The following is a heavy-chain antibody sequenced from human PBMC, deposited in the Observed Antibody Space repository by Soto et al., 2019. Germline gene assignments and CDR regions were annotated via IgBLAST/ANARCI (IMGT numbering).Heavy chain of an antibody. V-gene: IGHV4-34*01. CDR2: IYHSGGT. CDR3: ARVRDYYYMDV. CDR1: GGSFSAYF. Sequence: SETLSLTCAVYGGSFSAYFWTWIRQPPGKGLEWIGEIYHSGGTNYNPSLKSRVTISVDKSKNQFSLKLSSVTAADTAVYYCARVRDYYYMDVWGKGTTVTVSS. J-gene: IGHJ6*03.